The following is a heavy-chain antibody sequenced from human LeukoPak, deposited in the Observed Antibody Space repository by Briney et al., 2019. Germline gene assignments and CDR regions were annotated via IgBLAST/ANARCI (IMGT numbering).Heavy chain of an antibody. CDR1: GFTVSSNY. Sequence: GGSLRLSCTAAGFTVSSNYMSWVRQAPGKGLEWVSVIRSDGSTNHADSVKGRFTISRDNSKNTLYLQMNNLRAEDTAMYYCAREMYSGMYNDAFDIWGQGTKVTVSS. J-gene: IGHJ3*02. D-gene: IGHD1-26*01. V-gene: IGHV3-53*01. CDR2: IRSDGST. CDR3: AREMYSGMYNDAFDI.